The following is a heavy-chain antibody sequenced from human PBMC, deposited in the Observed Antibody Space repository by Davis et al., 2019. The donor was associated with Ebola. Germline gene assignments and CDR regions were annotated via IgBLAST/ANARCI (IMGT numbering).Heavy chain of an antibody. CDR1: GGSISSGSYY. CDR2: IYTSGST. CDR3: AAHRGYDAFDI. D-gene: IGHD1-14*01. J-gene: IGHJ3*02. V-gene: IGHV4-61*09. Sequence: LRLSCTVSGGSISSGSYYWSWIRQPAGKGLEWIGHIYTSGSTNYNPSLKSRVTISVDTSKNQFSLKLSSVTAADTAVYYCAAHRGYDAFDIWGQGTMVTVSS.